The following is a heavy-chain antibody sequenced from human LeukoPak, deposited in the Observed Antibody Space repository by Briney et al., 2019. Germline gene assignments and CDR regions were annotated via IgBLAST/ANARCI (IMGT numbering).Heavy chain of an antibody. CDR1: GVSFNEYY. J-gene: IGHJ4*02. V-gene: IGHV4-34*01. CDR3: TRMTTGHDY. Sequence: DPAETLSLTCAVSGVSFNEYYWSWVRQTPGKGLEWIGEINHSGYTNDSPSLKSRVTLSIDTSRKQFSLNLRSVTVADSGIYYCTRMTTGHDYWGQGTLVTVSS. D-gene: IGHD4-17*01. CDR2: INHSGYT.